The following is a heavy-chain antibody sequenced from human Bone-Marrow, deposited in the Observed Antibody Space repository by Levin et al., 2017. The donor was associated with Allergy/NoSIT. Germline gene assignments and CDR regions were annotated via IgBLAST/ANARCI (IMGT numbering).Heavy chain of an antibody. V-gene: IGHV3-73*01. CDR1: GFTFSGSA. D-gene: IGHD4-17*01. Sequence: HAGGSLRLSCAASGFTFSGSAMHWVRQASGKGLEWVGRIRSKANTYATAYAVSVKGRFTISRDDSKHTAYLQMNSLKTEDTAVYYCTRNEYGDHDGYFDRWGRGTLVTVSS. CDR2: IRSKANTYAT. CDR3: TRNEYGDHDGYFDR. J-gene: IGHJ2*01.